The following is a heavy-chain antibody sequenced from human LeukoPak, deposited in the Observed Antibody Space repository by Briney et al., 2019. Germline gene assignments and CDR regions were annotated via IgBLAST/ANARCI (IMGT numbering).Heavy chain of an antibody. D-gene: IGHD6-13*01. J-gene: IGHJ4*02. Sequence: SETLSLTCAVYGGSFSGFYWSWIRQPPGKGLEWVGEINHSGSTNYNPSLKSRVTISVDTSKNQFSLKLSSVTAADTAVYYCARGRSIAAAAPNCWGQGTLVTVSS. CDR3: ARGRSIAAAAPNC. CDR2: INHSGST. CDR1: GGSFSGFY. V-gene: IGHV4-34*01.